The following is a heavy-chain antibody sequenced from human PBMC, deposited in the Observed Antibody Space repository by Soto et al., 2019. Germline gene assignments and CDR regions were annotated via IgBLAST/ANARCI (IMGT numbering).Heavy chain of an antibody. CDR2: IYPGDSDT. CDR3: ARRSSGWYDY. D-gene: IGHD6-19*01. Sequence: GESLKVCCKGSGYRFTSYWIGCVRQMPGKGLEWMGIIYPGDSDTGYSPSFQGQVTISADKSISTAYLQWSSLKASDTAMYYCARRSSGWYDYWGQGTLVTVSS. J-gene: IGHJ4*02. V-gene: IGHV5-51*01. CDR1: GYRFTSYW.